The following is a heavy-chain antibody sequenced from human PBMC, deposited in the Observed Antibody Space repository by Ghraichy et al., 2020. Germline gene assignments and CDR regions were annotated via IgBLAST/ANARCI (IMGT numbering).Heavy chain of an antibody. CDR1: GFTFSNYA. D-gene: IGHD3-22*01. V-gene: IGHV3-23*01. CDR2: ISGRGGAT. J-gene: IGHJ4*02. Sequence: RLSCAASGFTFSNYAMSWVRQAPGKGLEWVSAISGRGGATYYADSVKGRFTISRDNSKNTLFLQMNSPRAEDTAVYYCAKVYYVSSGYYGQNDYWGQGTLVTVSS. CDR3: AKVYYVSSGYYGQNDY.